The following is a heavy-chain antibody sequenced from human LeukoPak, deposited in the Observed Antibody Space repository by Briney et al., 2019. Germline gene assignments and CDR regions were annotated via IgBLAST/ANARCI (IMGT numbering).Heavy chain of an antibody. J-gene: IGHJ6*02. V-gene: IGHV3-7*01. Sequence: GGSLRLSCAASGFTFSSYWMSWVRQAPGKGLEWVANIKQDGSEKYYVDSVKGRFTISRDNAKNSLYLQMNSLRAEDTAVYYCARTVVTAIHYYYYYGMDVWGQGTTVTVSS. D-gene: IGHD2-21*02. CDR3: ARTVVTAIHYYYYYGMDV. CDR2: IKQDGSEK. CDR1: GFTFSSYW.